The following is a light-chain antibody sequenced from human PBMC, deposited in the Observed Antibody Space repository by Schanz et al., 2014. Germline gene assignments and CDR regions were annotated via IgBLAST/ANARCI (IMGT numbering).Light chain of an antibody. CDR3: SSYTGSTSFWV. CDR1: RSDVGAYNY. V-gene: IGLV2-11*01. CDR2: DVS. J-gene: IGLJ3*02. Sequence: QSALTQPRSVSGSPGQSVTISCAGDRSDVGAYNYVSWYQQHPGKAPKLMNYDVSNRPSGVSNRFSGSKSGNTASLTISGLQAEDEADYYCSSYTGSTSFWVFGGGTKLTVL.